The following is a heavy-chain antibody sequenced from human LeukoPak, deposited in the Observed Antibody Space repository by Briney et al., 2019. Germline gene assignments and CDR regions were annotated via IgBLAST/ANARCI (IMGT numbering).Heavy chain of an antibody. CDR1: GFTFNTYW. Sequence: PGGSLRLSCAASGFTFNTYWMTWVRQAPGKGLEWVAVIWYDGSNKYYADSVKGRFTISRDNSKNTLYLQMNSLRAEDTAVYYCARDEVQTTVTTPPFDYWGQGTLVTVSS. J-gene: IGHJ4*02. CDR2: IWYDGSNK. D-gene: IGHD4-17*01. V-gene: IGHV3-33*08. CDR3: ARDEVQTTVTTPPFDY.